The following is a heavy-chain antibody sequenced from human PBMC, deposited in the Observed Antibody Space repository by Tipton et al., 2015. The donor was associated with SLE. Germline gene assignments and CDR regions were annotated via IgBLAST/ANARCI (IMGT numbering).Heavy chain of an antibody. D-gene: IGHD3-10*01. J-gene: IGHJ4*02. Sequence: KFQGRVTMTTDTSTNTGYMELKSLRSDDTAVYYCARVPLVRGVVIIGAFDYWGQGTLVTVSP. V-gene: IGHV1-18*01. CDR3: ARVPLVRGVVIIGAFDY.